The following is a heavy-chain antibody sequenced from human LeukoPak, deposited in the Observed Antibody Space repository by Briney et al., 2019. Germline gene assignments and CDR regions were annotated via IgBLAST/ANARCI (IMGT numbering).Heavy chain of an antibody. D-gene: IGHD3-9*01. CDR2: IYYSGSS. J-gene: IGHJ1*01. CDR1: GGSISSYY. CDR3: AGAPPYYDILTGYSLPQYFQH. V-gene: IGHV4-59*01. Sequence: SETLSLTCTVSGGSISSYYWSWIRQPPGKGLEWIGYIYYSGSSHYNPALKSRVTISVDTSKNQFSLKLRSVTAADTAVYYCAGAPPYYDILTGYSLPQYFQHWGQGTLVTVSS.